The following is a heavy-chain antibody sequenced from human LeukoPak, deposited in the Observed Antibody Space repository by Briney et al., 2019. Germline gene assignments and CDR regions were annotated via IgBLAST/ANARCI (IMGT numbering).Heavy chain of an antibody. CDR1: RFNFSSYA. CDR2: ISGSGGST. D-gene: IGHD5-12*01. J-gene: IGHJ4*02. V-gene: IGHV3-23*01. CDR3: AKDLYCGYDYAYFDY. Sequence: GGSLRLSCGASRFNFSSYAMSSVRQAPGKGLEWVSAISGSGGSTYYADSVKGRFTISRDNSKNTLYLQMNSLRADDTVVYYCAKDLYCGYDYAYFDYWGQGTLVTVSS.